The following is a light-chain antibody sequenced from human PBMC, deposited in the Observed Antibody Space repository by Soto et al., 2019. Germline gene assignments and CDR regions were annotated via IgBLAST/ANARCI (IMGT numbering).Light chain of an antibody. J-gene: IGKJ1*01. Sequence: DIQMTHSPSILSASVGDRVTITCRASQSIGSWVAWYQQKPGRAPNLLIHKASHLESGVPSRFSGSGSGTEFTLTISSLQPGDFATYYCQHYNSYPWTFGQGTKVDIK. CDR2: KAS. CDR1: QSIGSW. V-gene: IGKV1-5*03. CDR3: QHYNSYPWT.